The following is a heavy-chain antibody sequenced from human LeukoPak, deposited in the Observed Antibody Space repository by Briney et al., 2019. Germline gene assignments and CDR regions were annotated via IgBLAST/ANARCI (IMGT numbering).Heavy chain of an antibody. CDR1: GFTLSSYE. D-gene: IGHD6-19*01. J-gene: IGHJ4*02. V-gene: IGHV3-23*01. CDR2: IGYGGADS. Sequence: GGSLRLSCTVSGFTLSSYEMTWFRQAPGQGLEGVSSIGYGGADSHYADSVKGRFTISRDNSKNTLYLQLSSLRADDTAVYYCTRNSGWYGISWGQGTLVTVSS. CDR3: TRNSGWYGIS.